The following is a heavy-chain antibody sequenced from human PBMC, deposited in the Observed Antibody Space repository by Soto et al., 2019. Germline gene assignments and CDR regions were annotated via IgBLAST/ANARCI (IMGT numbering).Heavy chain of an antibody. CDR3: ARHDCNGDFEF. D-gene: IGHD2-21*02. Sequence: VDALKISCEASGYMFPIYHISWVRQMPGKGLEWVGKIDPSDSRTMYRPSSRARITISVDKSINTAYLEWGRLKASDTAMYYCARHDCNGDFEFWGQGPQGTVSS. J-gene: IGHJ4*02. CDR1: GYMFPIYH. V-gene: IGHV5-10-1*01. CDR2: IDPSDSRT.